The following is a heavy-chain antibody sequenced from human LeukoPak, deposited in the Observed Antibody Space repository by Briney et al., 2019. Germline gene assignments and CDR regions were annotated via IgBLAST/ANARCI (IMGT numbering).Heavy chain of an antibody. Sequence: QPGGSLRLSCAASGFTFSSYSMNWVRQAPGKGLEWVAVIWYDGSNEYYADSVKGRFTISRDNSKNTLYLQMNSLRAEDTAVYYCARGFGSAVVISHLDYWGQGALVTVSS. CDR2: IWYDGSNE. CDR3: ARGFGSAVVISHLDY. CDR1: GFTFSSYS. D-gene: IGHD2-21*01. V-gene: IGHV3-33*08. J-gene: IGHJ4*02.